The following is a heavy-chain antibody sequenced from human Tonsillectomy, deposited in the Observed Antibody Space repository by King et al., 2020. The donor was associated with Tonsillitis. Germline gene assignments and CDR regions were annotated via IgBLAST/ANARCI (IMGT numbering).Heavy chain of an antibody. CDR1: GFTFSSYG. D-gene: IGHD4-17*01. V-gene: IGHV3-30*18. CDR2: ISYDGSNK. Sequence: QLVQSGGGVVQPGRSLRLSCAASGFTFSSYGMHWVSQAPGKGLEWVAVISYDGSNKYYADSVKGRFTISRDNSKNTLYLQMNSLRAEDTAVYYCAKEGTVANDFDYWGQGTLVTVSS. J-gene: IGHJ4*02. CDR3: AKEGTVANDFDY.